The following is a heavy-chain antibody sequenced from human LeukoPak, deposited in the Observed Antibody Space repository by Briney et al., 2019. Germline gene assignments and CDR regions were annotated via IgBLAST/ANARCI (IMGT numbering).Heavy chain of an antibody. J-gene: IGHJ6*03. Sequence: GGSLRLSCAASGFTFTTYGMSWVRQAPGKGLEWVSGIGGSGGSSGTTFYADSVKGRFTISRDNSKNTVFLQMISLRVEDTAVYYCAKEGSSGWTPYYYYYTDVWGKGTTVTISS. CDR3: AKEGSSGWTPYYYYYTDV. CDR1: GFTFTTYG. V-gene: IGHV3-23*01. CDR2: IGGSGGSSGTT. D-gene: IGHD6-19*01.